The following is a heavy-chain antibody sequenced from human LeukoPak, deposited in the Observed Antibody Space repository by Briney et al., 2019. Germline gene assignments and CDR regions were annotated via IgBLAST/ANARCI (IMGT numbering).Heavy chain of an antibody. D-gene: IGHD6-19*01. J-gene: IGHJ3*02. CDR2: ISSSDSTI. CDR1: GFTFSSYE. V-gene: IGHV3-48*03. Sequence: PGGSLRLSCAASGFTFSSYEMNWVRQAPGKGLEWVSYISSSDSTIYYTDSVKGRFTISRDNAKNSLYLQMNSLRAEDTAVYYCARAVAVAGTPNAFDIWGQGTMVTVSS. CDR3: ARAVAVAGTPNAFDI.